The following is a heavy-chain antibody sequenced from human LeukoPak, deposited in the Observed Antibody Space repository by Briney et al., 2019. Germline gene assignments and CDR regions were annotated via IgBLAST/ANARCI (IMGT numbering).Heavy chain of an antibody. D-gene: IGHD6-13*01. J-gene: IGHJ4*02. V-gene: IGHV3-7*01. CDR3: ATAPAAADSC. Sequence: GGSLRLSCAASGFTFSSFWMTWVRQAPGKGLEWVANINRDGSAKTYVASVKGRFTISRDNAKNSLYLQMSSLRAEATAVYYCATAPAAADSCWGQGALVAASP. CDR1: GFTFSSFW. CDR2: INRDGSAK.